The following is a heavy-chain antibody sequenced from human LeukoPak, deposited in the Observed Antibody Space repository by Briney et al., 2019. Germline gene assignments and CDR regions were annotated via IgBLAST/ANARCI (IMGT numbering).Heavy chain of an antibody. J-gene: IGHJ5*02. CDR3: ARESIFGVNWFDP. Sequence: SETLSLTCTVSGGSISSYYWSWIRQPPGKGLEWIGYIYTSGSTNYNPSLKSRVTISVDTSKNQFSLKLSSVTAADTAVYYCARESIFGVNWFDPWGQGTLVTVSS. CDR1: GGSISSYY. CDR2: IYTSGST. D-gene: IGHD3-3*01. V-gene: IGHV4-59*01.